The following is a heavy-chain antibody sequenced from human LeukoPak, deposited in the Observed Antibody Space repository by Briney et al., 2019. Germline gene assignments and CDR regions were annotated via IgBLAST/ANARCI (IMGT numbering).Heavy chain of an antibody. J-gene: IGHJ6*02. CDR2: IVVGSGNT. Sequence: SVKVSCKASGFTFTSSAVQWVRQARGQRLEWIGWIVVGSGNTNYAQKFQERVTITRDMSTSTAYMELSSLRPEDTAVYYCAADNDNGLGGPDVRGMDVWGQGTTVTVSS. CDR1: GFTFTSSA. D-gene: IGHD2-15*01. CDR3: AADNDNGLGGPDVRGMDV. V-gene: IGHV1-58*01.